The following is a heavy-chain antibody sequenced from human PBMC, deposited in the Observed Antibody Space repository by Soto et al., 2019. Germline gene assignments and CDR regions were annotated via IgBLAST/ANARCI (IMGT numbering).Heavy chain of an antibody. V-gene: IGHV1-2*04. D-gene: IGHD4-17*01. Sequence: GASVKVSCKASGYTFTGYYMHWVRQAPGQGLERMGWINPNSGGTNYAQKFQGWVTMTRDTSISTAYMELSRLRSDDTAVYYCARVSGGDYPYNWFDPWGQGTLVTVSS. J-gene: IGHJ5*02. CDR3: ARVSGGDYPYNWFDP. CDR1: GYTFTGYY. CDR2: INPNSGGT.